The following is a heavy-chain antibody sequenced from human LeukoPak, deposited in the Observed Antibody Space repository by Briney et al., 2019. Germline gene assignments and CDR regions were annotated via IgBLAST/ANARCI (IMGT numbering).Heavy chain of an antibody. CDR2: IYYSGST. CDR3: ARRYSSSWYDYGYYYYGMDV. Sequence: SETLSLTCAVYGGSFSGYYWSWIRQPPGKGLEWIGYIYYSGSTNYNPSLKSRVTISVDTSKNQFSLKLSSVTAADTAVYYCARRYSSSWYDYGYYYYGMDVWGQGTTVTVSS. CDR1: GGSFSGYY. J-gene: IGHJ6*02. V-gene: IGHV4-59*01. D-gene: IGHD6-13*01.